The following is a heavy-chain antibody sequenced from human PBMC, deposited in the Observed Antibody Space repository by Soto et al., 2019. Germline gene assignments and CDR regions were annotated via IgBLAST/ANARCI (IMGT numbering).Heavy chain of an antibody. V-gene: IGHV4-39*01. CDR1: GGSISSSSYY. CDR2: IYYSGST. D-gene: IGHD3-22*01. CDR3: ASHYYYDSSGYSLNFDY. Sequence: QLQLQESGPGLVKPSETLSLTCTVSGGSISSSSYYWGWIRQPPGKGLEWIGSIYYSGSTYYNPSLKSRVTMSVDTSKDQFSLKLSSVTAADTAVYYCASHYYYDSSGYSLNFDYWGQGTLVTVSS. J-gene: IGHJ4*02.